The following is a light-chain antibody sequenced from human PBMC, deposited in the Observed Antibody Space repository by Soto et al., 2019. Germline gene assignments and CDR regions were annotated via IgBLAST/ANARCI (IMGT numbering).Light chain of an antibody. CDR2: KAS. Sequence: DIQMTKSPSTLSASVGERVTITCRASQSISSWLAWYQQKPGKAPKLLIYKASSLESGVPSRFSGSGSGTEFTLTISSLQPDDFATYYCQHSRTFGQGTKVEIK. CDR1: QSISSW. V-gene: IGKV1-5*03. CDR3: QHSRT. J-gene: IGKJ1*01.